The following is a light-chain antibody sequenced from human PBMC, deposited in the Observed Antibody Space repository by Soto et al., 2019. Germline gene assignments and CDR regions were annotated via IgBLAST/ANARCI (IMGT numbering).Light chain of an antibody. CDR1: QSVSSSY. J-gene: IGKJ1*01. Sequence: EIVLTQSPGTLSLSPLERATLSCSASQSVSSSYLAWYQQKPGQAPRLLIYGASSRATGIPDRFSGSGSGTDFTLTISRLEPEDFAVYYCQQYGRSPRTFGQGTKVDIK. CDR3: QQYGRSPRT. V-gene: IGKV3-20*01. CDR2: GAS.